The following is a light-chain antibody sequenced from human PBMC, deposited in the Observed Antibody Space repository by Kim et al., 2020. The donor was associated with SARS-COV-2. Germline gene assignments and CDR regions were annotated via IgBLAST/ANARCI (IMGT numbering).Light chain of an antibody. Sequence: GSPGERATLSCRASQSVSSNLAWYQQKPGQAPRLLIYGASTRATGIPARFSGSGSGTEFTLTISSLQSEDFAVYYCQQYDNWPLTFGGGTKVDIK. CDR3: QQYDNWPLT. J-gene: IGKJ4*01. CDR2: GAS. CDR1: QSVSSN. V-gene: IGKV3-15*01.